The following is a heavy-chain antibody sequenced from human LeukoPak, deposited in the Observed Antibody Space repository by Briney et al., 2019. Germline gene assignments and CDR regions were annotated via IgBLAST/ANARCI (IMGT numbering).Heavy chain of an antibody. D-gene: IGHD6-19*01. J-gene: IGHJ5*02. CDR3: ARKQWLAPNNWFDP. CDR2: INHSGST. Sequence: SETLSLTCAVYGGSFSGYYWSWIRQPPGKGLEWIGEINHSGSTNYNPSLKSRVTISVDTSKNQFSLKPSSVTAADTAVYYCARKQWLAPNNWFDPWGQGTLVTVSS. CDR1: GGSFSGYY. V-gene: IGHV4-34*01.